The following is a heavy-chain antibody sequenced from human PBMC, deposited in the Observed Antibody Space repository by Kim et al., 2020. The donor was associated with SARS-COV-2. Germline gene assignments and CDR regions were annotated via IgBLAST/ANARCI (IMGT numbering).Heavy chain of an antibody. D-gene: IGHD6-13*01. CDR2: IYHSGST. CDR3: ARDQGVAAAGTFDY. Sequence: SETLSLTCAVSGGSISSSNWWSWVRQPPGKGLEWIGEIYHSGSTNYNPSLKSRVTISVDKSKNQFSLKLSSVTAADTAVYYCARDQGVAAAGTFDYWGQGTLVTVSS. J-gene: IGHJ4*02. CDR1: GGSISSSNW. V-gene: IGHV4-4*02.